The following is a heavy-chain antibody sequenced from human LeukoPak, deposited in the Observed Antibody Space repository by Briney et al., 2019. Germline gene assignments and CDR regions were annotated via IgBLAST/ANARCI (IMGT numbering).Heavy chain of an antibody. V-gene: IGHV1-18*04. Sequence: ASVKVSCKASGYTFTNYGLGWVRQAPGQGLEWMGWISAYNGNTNYAQKLQGRVTMTTDTSTSTAYMELRSLRSDDTAVYYCARLYCSSTSCYPLLDYWGQGTLVTVSS. CDR3: ARLYCSSTSCYPLLDY. D-gene: IGHD2-2*01. CDR1: GYTFTNYG. CDR2: ISAYNGNT. J-gene: IGHJ4*02.